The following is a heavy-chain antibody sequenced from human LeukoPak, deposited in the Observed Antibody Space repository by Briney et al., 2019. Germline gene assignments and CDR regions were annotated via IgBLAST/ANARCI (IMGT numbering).Heavy chain of an antibody. CDR2: IWYDGSNK. Sequence: GGSLRLSCAAPGFTFSSYGMHWVRQAPGKGLEWVAVIWYDGSNKYYADSVKGRFTISRDNSKNTLYLQMNSLRAEDTAVYYCAKVADYGDYYFDYWGQGTLVTVSS. V-gene: IGHV3-33*06. CDR3: AKVADYGDYYFDY. CDR1: GFTFSSYG. J-gene: IGHJ4*02. D-gene: IGHD4-17*01.